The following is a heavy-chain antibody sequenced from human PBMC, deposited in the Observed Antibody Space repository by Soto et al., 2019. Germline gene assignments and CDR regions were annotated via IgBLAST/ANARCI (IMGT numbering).Heavy chain of an antibody. J-gene: IGHJ4*02. CDR2: IDPAGSTI. D-gene: IGHD1-20*01. Sequence: QVQLVESGGDLVKPGGSVRLSCAASGFVFSDHYMSWIRQAPGKGLEWISYIDPAGSTIYYSDSVRGRFNVSRDNAENSQFLHMTSLRAEDKAVYYCARQVLDDYWGQGTLVAVSS. CDR1: GFVFSDHY. V-gene: IGHV3-11*01. CDR3: ARQVLDDY.